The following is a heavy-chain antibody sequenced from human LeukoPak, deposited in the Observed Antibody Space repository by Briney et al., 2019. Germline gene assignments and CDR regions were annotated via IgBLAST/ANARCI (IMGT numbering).Heavy chain of an antibody. CDR2: IYYSGST. CDR1: GGSISSGGYS. D-gene: IGHD5-12*01. Sequence: SQTLSLTCAVSGGSISSGGYSWSWIRQPPGKGLEWIGYIYYSGSTNYNPSLKSRVTISVDTSKNQFSLKLSSVTAADTAVYYCARHSYEGSDYWGQGTLVTVSS. J-gene: IGHJ4*02. V-gene: IGHV4-30-4*07. CDR3: ARHSYEGSDY.